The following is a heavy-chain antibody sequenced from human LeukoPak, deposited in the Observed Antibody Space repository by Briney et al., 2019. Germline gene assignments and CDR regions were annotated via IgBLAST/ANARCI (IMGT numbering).Heavy chain of an antibody. D-gene: IGHD3-16*01. CDR3: ARTPPGGDVDH. CDR1: GYTFTGYY. Sequence: ASVKVSCKASGYTFTGYYMHWVRQAPGQGLAWMGWINPNSGNTGYAQKFQGRVTITRNTPISTAYMELSSLRSEDTAVYYCARTPPGGDVDHWGQGTLVTVSS. V-gene: IGHV1-8*03. J-gene: IGHJ4*02. CDR2: INPNSGNT.